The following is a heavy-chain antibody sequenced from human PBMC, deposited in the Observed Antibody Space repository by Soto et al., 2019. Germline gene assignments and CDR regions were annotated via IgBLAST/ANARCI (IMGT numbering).Heavy chain of an antibody. CDR3: ARRWYSTSAPFDY. V-gene: IGHV4-39*01. Sequence: QLQLQESGPGLVKPSETLSLTCTVSGGSISNRNYYWGWIRQPPGKGLEWIGTIYYSGSTYYNPSLKSRAAISVDTSKNQFSLELTSVTAADTAVYHCARRWYSTSAPFDYWGQGTLVTVSS. CDR1: GGSISNRNYY. CDR2: IYYSGST. D-gene: IGHD1-26*01. J-gene: IGHJ4*02.